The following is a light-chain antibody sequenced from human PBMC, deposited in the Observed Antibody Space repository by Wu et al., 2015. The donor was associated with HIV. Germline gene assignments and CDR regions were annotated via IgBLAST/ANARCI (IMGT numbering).Light chain of an antibody. V-gene: IGKV3-20*01. J-gene: IGKJ3*01. CDR1: QSVNNNY. CDR3: QQYGNSPFT. Sequence: EIVLTQSPGTLSLSPGEGATLSCRASQSVNNNYLAWYQQNPGQSPRLVIFGASNRATGIPDRFSGSGSGTDFTLSISRLEPEDFAVYYCQQYGNSPFTFGPGTKVDIK. CDR2: GAS.